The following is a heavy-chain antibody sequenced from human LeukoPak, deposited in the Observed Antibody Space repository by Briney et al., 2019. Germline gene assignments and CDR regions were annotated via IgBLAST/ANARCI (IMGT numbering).Heavy chain of an antibody. D-gene: IGHD3-9*01. CDR2: IRPEGTTT. CDR1: GFTLSTYW. CDR3: ARDLDWILFDY. V-gene: IGHV3-74*03. Sequence: GGSLRLSCAASGFTLSTYWMHWVRQAPGKGLVWVARIRPEGTTTAYADSVKGRFTISGDNAKNTLFLQMNSLSAEDTAVYYCARDLDWILFDYWGQGTLVTVSS. J-gene: IGHJ4*02.